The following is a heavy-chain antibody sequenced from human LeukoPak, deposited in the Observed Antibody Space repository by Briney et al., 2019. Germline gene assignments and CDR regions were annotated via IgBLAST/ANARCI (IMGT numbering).Heavy chain of an antibody. CDR1: GFTFSNYA. D-gene: IGHD1-26*01. CDR3: ASSWVEAARAFDI. CDR2: ISYDGSNK. Sequence: QPGGSLRLSCAASGFTFSNYAIHWVRQAPGKGLEWVALISYDGSNKYYADSVKGRFTISRDNSKNTLYLQMNSLRPEDTAVYYCASSWVEAARAFDIWGQGTVVTVSS. J-gene: IGHJ3*02. V-gene: IGHV3-30*03.